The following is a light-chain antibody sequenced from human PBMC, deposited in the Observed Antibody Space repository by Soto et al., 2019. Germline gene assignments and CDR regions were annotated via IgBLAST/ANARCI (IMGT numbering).Light chain of an antibody. J-gene: IGKJ1*01. CDR1: QTISSW. CDR3: QHYNSYPVT. CDR2: KAS. Sequence: DIQITQSPSTLSASVGDRVTITCRASQTISSWLAWYQQKPGKAPKLLIYKASSLESGVPSRFSGSGSGTEFTLTISSLQPDDFATYYCQHYNSYPVTLGQGTKVDIK. V-gene: IGKV1-5*03.